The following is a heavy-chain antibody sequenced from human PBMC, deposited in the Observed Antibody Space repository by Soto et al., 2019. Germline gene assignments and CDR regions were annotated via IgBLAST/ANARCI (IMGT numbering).Heavy chain of an antibody. V-gene: IGHV5-10-1*01. Sequence: GESLKISCKGSGYSFTNYWSSWVRQMPGKGLGWMGKIDPSDSYTKYNPSFQGHVTISADKSISTAHLQWSSLEASDTAMYYSARHAYHESGTSHLSHWGQGSLVTVSS. CDR3: ARHAYHESGTSHLSH. CDR2: IDPSDSYT. CDR1: GYSFTNYW. D-gene: IGHD3-16*01. J-gene: IGHJ4*02.